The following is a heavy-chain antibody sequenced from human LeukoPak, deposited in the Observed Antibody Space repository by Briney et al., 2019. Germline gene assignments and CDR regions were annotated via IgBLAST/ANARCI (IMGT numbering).Heavy chain of an antibody. Sequence: SETLSLTCTVSGGSISSYYWSWIRQPPGKGLEWIGYIYYSGSTNYNPSLKSRVTISVDTSKNQFSLKLSSVTAADTAVYYCARGFYATAVAGTFYMDVWGKGTTVTVSS. V-gene: IGHV4-59*12. CDR3: ARGFYATAVAGTFYMDV. D-gene: IGHD6-19*01. CDR1: GGSISSYY. J-gene: IGHJ6*03. CDR2: IYYSGST.